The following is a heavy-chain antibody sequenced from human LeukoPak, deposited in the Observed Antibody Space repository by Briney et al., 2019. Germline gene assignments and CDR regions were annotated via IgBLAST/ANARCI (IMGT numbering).Heavy chain of an antibody. CDR1: GGSISSYY. V-gene: IGHV4-59*08. J-gene: IGHJ3*02. Sequence: SETLSLTCTVSGGSISSYYWSWIRQPPGKGLEWIGYIYYSGSTYYNPSLKSRVTISVDTSKNQFSLKLSSVTAADTAVYYCASPPRITIFGVVNAFDIWGQGTMVTVSS. CDR2: IYYSGST. CDR3: ASPPRITIFGVVNAFDI. D-gene: IGHD3-3*01.